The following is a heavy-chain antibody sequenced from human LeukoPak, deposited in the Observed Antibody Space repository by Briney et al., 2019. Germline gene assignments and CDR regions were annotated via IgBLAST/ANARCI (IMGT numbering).Heavy chain of an antibody. D-gene: IGHD3-22*01. V-gene: IGHV3-48*03. J-gene: IGHJ4*02. Sequence: GGSLRLSCTASGFSFSSYEMNWVRQAPGKGLEWVSYISSSGSTIYYADSVKGRFTISRDNAKNSLYLQMNSLRAEDTAVYYCARLLPHYDSSGPPADWGQGTLVTVSS. CDR2: ISSSGSTI. CDR3: ARLLPHYDSSGPPAD. CDR1: GFSFSSYE.